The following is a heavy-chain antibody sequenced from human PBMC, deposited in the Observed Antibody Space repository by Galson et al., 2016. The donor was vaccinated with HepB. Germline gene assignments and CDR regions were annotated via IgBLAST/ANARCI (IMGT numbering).Heavy chain of an antibody. V-gene: IGHV3-48*03. CDR3: VAEEFVHCGGGCSF. J-gene: IGHJ4*02. D-gene: IGHD2-21*02. CDR2: ISSRGGTK. CDR1: GFAFNGYN. Sequence: SLRLSCAASGFAFNGYNMKWVRQAPGKGLECISYISSRGGTKYYADSVKGRFSISRDNAKNSLFLQMNSLKDEDTATYYCVAEEFVHCGGGCSFWGQGTLVTVSS.